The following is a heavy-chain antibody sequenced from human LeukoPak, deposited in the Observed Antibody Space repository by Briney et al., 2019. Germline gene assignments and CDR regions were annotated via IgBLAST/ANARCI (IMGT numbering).Heavy chain of an antibody. V-gene: IGHV3-30-3*01. D-gene: IGHD6-19*01. J-gene: IGHJ4*02. CDR3: ARDRPFTSSGCLDY. Sequence: PGGSLRLSCAASGFTFSSYTMHWVRQAPGKGLEWVAIISYDGNNKYYADSVKGRFTISRDNSKNTLYLQMNSLRAEDAAVYYCARDRPFTSSGCLDYWGQGTLVTVSS. CDR2: ISYDGNNK. CDR1: GFTFSSYT.